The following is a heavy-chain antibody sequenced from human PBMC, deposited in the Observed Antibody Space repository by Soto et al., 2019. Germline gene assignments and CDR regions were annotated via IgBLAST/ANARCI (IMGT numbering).Heavy chain of an antibody. J-gene: IGHJ4*02. Sequence: SETLSLTCAVSGVSLTSGNWWTWVRQSPQRGLEYIGEIFHDGAANYYPSFERRVAMSVDTSRNQFSLKLTSVTAADTAVYFCARLVYDTRLNYMYFDFWGPGTLVTVSS. CDR1: GVSLTSGNW. CDR3: ARLVYDTRLNYMYFDF. D-gene: IGHD3-10*01. V-gene: IGHV4-4*02. CDR2: IFHDGAA.